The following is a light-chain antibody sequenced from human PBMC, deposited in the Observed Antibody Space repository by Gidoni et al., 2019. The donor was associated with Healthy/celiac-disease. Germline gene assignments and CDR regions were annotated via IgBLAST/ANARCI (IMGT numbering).Light chain of an antibody. CDR1: QSVSSY. V-gene: IGKV3-11*01. Sequence: EIVLTQSPATLSLSPGERATLSCRASQSVSSYLAWYQQKPGQAHRLLIYDASNRATGIPARFSGSGSGTDFTLTISSLEPEDFAVYYCQQRSNWPCSFGQGTKLEIK. CDR2: DAS. J-gene: IGKJ2*04. CDR3: QQRSNWPCS.